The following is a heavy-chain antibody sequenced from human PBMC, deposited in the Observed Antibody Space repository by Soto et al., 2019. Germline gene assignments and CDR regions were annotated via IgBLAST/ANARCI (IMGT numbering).Heavy chain of an antibody. Sequence: PGGSLRLSCEASGFTFSRVSMNWVRQVPGKGLEWDASISSGSSDTWYADSVKGRFIISRDNAQNSLFLQMNTLRPEDTAVYYCANGLGDYYDSSGPHDYWGQGTLVTVSS. CDR1: GFTFSRVS. J-gene: IGHJ4*02. D-gene: IGHD3-22*01. V-gene: IGHV3-21*04. CDR2: ISSGSSDT. CDR3: ANGLGDYYDSSGPHDY.